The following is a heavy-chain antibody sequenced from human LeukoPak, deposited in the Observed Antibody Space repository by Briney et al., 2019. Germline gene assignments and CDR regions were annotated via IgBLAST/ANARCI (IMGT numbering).Heavy chain of an antibody. V-gene: IGHV1-69*05. CDR1: GGTFSSYA. Sequence: ASVKVSCKASGGTFSSYAISWVRQAPGQGLEWMGGIIPIFGTANYARKFQGRVTITTDESTSTAYMELSSLRSEDTAVYYCAREIAARDYYYMDVWGKGTTVTVSS. CDR3: AREIAARDYYYMDV. J-gene: IGHJ6*03. D-gene: IGHD6-6*01. CDR2: IIPIFGTA.